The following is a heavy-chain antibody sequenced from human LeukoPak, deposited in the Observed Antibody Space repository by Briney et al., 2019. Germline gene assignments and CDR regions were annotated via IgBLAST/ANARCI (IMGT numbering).Heavy chain of an antibody. Sequence: GGSLRPSRAASGFTVSTNYLSWVRQAPREGLEWVSVIYSGGSTYYANSVKGRFTISRDNSKNTQYLQMNSLRAEDTAVYYCARDMGSFWGQGTLVTVSS. D-gene: IGHD1-26*01. V-gene: IGHV3-53*01. CDR1: GFTVSTNY. CDR3: ARDMGSF. J-gene: IGHJ4*02. CDR2: IYSGGST.